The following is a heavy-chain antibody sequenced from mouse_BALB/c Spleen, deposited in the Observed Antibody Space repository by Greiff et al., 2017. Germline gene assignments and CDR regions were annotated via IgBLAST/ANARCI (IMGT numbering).Heavy chain of an antibody. CDR1: GFTFSSYG. CDR3: ARGGAYDYDGGSLAY. CDR2: ISSGGSYT. Sequence: EVQLQESGGDLVKPGGSLKLSCAASGFTFSSYGMSWVRQTPDKRLEWVATISSGGSYTYYPDSVKGRFTISRDNAKNTLYLQMSSLKSEDTAMYYCARGGAYDYDGGSLAYWGQGTLVTVSA. V-gene: IGHV5-6*01. D-gene: IGHD2-4*01. J-gene: IGHJ3*01.